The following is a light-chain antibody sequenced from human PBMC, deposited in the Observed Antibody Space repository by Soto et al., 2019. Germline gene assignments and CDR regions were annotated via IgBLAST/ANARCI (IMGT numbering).Light chain of an antibody. V-gene: IGLV6-57*01. J-gene: IGLJ7*01. CDR2: EDN. CDR3: QSYDSSNHAV. Sequence: NFMLTQPHSVSASPGKTVTISCTRSSGSIVSNYVQWYQQRPGSSPTTVIYEDNQRPSGVPDRFSGSIDSSSNSASLTISGLKTEDEADYYCQSYDSSNHAVFGGGTQLTVL. CDR1: SGSIVSNY.